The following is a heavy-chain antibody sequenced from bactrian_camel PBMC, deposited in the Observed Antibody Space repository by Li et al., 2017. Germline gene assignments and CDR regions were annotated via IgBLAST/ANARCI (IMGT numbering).Heavy chain of an antibody. D-gene: IGHD7*01. V-gene: IGHV3S53*01. CDR1: ATLNENC. J-gene: IGHJ4*01. CDR2: IDSDGST. Sequence: HVQLVESGGGSVQAGGSLRLSCTASATLNENCVGWFRQAPGKEREGVAGIDSDGSTSYAESVKGRFTISQDNAKNTGYLQMNSLKPDDTAVYYCASCFFLYGGAWSSPGEYSYWGQGTQVTVS. CDR3: ASCFFLYGGAWSSPGEYSY.